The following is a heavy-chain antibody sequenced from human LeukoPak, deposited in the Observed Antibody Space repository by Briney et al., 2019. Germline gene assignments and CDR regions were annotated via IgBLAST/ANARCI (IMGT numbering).Heavy chain of an antibody. CDR3: APTSEAYTSNWSV. D-gene: IGHD3-16*01. CDR2: INPDTDFT. J-gene: IGHJ4*02. V-gene: IGHV1-2*02. CDR1: GYRFTDDY. Sequence: ASVKVSCKTSGYRFTDDYIHWVRQAPGQGLEWMGWINPDTDFTDYAPKFRGRVIMTRDTSISTAYMEVRRLTFDDTAIYYCAPTSEAYTSNWSVWGQGTLVTVSP.